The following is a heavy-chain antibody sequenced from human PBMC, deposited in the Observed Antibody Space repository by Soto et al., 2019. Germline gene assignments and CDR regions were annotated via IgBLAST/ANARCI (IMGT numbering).Heavy chain of an antibody. Sequence: SETLSLTCAVYGGSFSGYYWSWIRQPPGKGLEWIGEINHSGSTNYNPSLKSRVTISVDTSKNQFSLKLSSVTAADTAVYYCARGSNSVGSNWFDPWGQGTLVTVSS. V-gene: IGHV4-34*01. CDR2: INHSGST. J-gene: IGHJ5*02. CDR3: ARGSNSVGSNWFDP. D-gene: IGHD3-10*01. CDR1: GGSFSGYY.